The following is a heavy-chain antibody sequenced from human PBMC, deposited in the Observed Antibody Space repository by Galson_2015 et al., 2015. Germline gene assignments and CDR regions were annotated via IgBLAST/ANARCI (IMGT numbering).Heavy chain of an antibody. Sequence: SLRLSCAASGFTFSNSAMSWVRQAPGKGLECVSTISGSGSSTNYVDSVKGRFTISRDNSKNTLYLQMNSLRAEDTAVYYCAKDRTSNSITMVVGDWGQGTLVTV. CDR1: GFTFSNSA. V-gene: IGHV3-23*01. D-gene: IGHD3-22*01. J-gene: IGHJ4*02. CDR2: ISGSGSST. CDR3: AKDRTSNSITMVVGD.